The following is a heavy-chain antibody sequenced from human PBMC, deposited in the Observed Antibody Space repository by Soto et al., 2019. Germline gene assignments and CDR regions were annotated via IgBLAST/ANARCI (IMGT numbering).Heavy chain of an antibody. J-gene: IGHJ4*02. D-gene: IGHD3-22*01. CDR3: ARGPFDSSGYFPTSYYFDY. CDR1: GGTFSSYA. CDR2: IIPIFGTA. V-gene: IGHV1-69*13. Sequence: SVKVSCKASGGTFSSYAISWVRQAPGQGLEWMGGIIPIFGTANYAQRFQGRVTITADESTSTAYMELSSLRSEDTAVYYCARGPFDSSGYFPTSYYFDYWGQGTLVTVSS.